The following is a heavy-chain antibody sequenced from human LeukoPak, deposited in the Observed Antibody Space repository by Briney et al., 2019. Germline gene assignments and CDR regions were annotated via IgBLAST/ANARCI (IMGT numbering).Heavy chain of an antibody. CDR1: GYSISSGYY. CDR2: IYHSGST. V-gene: IGHV4-38-2*02. D-gene: IGHD3-9*01. J-gene: IGHJ3*02. CDR3: ARGLTGRNDAFDI. Sequence: TSETLSLTCTVSGYSISSGYYWGWIRQPPGKGLEWIGSIYHSGSTYYNPSLKSRVTISVDTSKNQFSLKLSSVTAADTAVYYCARGLTGRNDAFDIWGQGTMVTVSS.